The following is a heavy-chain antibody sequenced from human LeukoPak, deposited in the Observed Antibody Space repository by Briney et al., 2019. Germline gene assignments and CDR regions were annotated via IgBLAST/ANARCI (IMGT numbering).Heavy chain of an antibody. CDR3: AKNYHDNSAYFSWAFDI. D-gene: IGHD3-22*01. CDR2: IGASGAT. V-gene: IGHV3-23*01. CDR1: GFTFRIYA. Sequence: TGGSLRLSCAASGFTFRIYAMTWVRQAPGKGLEWVSAIGASGATFYADSVKGRFTISRDNPRNTLYLQMNSLRTEDTAVYYCAKNYHDNSAYFSWAFDIWGQGTMVTLSS. J-gene: IGHJ3*02.